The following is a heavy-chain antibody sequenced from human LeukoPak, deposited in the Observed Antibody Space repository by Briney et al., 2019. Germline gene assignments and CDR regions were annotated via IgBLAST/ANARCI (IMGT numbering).Heavy chain of an antibody. CDR2: IYTSGST. CDR1: GGSISSYY. J-gene: IGHJ4*02. Sequence: PSETLSLTCTVSGGSISSYYWSWIRQPAGKGLEWIGRIYTSGSTNYNPSLKSRVTISVDTSKNQFSLKLSSVTAADTAVYYCAELGYCSSTSCAWGQGTLVTVSS. D-gene: IGHD2-2*01. V-gene: IGHV4-4*07. CDR3: AELGYCSSTSCA.